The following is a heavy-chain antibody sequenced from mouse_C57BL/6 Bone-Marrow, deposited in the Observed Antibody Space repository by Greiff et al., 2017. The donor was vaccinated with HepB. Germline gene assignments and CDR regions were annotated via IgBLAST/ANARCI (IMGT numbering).Heavy chain of an antibody. Sequence: EESGPGLVKPSQSLSLTCSVTGYSITSGYYWNWIRQFPGNKLEWMGYISYDGSNNYNPSLKNRISITRDTSKNQFFLKLNSVTTEDTATYYCAREGDYQFAYWGQGTLVTVSA. CDR1: GYSITSGYY. CDR2: ISYDGSN. V-gene: IGHV3-6*01. J-gene: IGHJ3*01. D-gene: IGHD2-4*01. CDR3: AREGDYQFAY.